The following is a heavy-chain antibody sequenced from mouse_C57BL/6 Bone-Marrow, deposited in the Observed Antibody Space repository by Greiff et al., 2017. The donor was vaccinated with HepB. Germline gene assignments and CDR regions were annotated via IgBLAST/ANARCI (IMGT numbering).Heavy chain of an antibody. V-gene: IGHV5-4*01. J-gene: IGHJ4*01. Sequence: EVMLVESGGGLVKPGGSLKLSCAASGFTFSSYAMSWVRQTPEKRLEWVATISDGGSYTYYPDNVKGRFTISRDNDKNHLYLQMSQLKSEDTAMYYSAREGGLLRPLYYYAMDYWGQGTSVTVSS. CDR2: ISDGGSYT. CDR3: AREGGLLRPLYYYAMDY. D-gene: IGHD1-2*01. CDR1: GFTFSSYA.